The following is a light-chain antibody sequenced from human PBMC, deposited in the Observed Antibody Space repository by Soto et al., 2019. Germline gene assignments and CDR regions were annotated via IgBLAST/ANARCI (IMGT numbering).Light chain of an antibody. V-gene: IGKV1-5*01. J-gene: IGKJ4*01. CDR3: QQYNSYSPLT. Sequence: IHMTQAPATLSASVGDRVTITCRASQSISSWLAWYQQKPGKAPKLLIYDASSLESGVPSRFSGSGSGTEFTLTISSLQPDDFATYYCQQYNSYSPLTFGGGTKV. CDR1: QSISSW. CDR2: DAS.